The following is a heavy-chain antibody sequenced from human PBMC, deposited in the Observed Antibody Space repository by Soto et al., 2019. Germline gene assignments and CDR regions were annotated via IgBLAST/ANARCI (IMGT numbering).Heavy chain of an antibody. V-gene: IGHV4-61*01. Sequence: SETLSLTCTVSGGSVSSGSYYWSWIRQPPGKGLEWIGYIYYSGSTNYNPSLKSRVTISVDTSKNQFSLKLSSVTAADTAVYYCARDGSELWLPHFDYWGQGTLVTVSS. CDR2: IYYSGST. CDR1: GGSVSSGSYY. J-gene: IGHJ4*02. D-gene: IGHD5-18*01. CDR3: ARDGSELWLPHFDY.